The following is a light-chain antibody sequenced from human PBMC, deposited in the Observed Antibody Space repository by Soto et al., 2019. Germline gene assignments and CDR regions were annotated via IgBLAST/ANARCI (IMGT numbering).Light chain of an antibody. Sequence: EVVLTQSPGTLSLSPGERATLSCRASQSVDSDDLAWYQQKPGQAPRLLIFRGSFRATGVPDRFSGSQSGTDFTLTISGLEPEDFVVYYCQQYGSSPLTFGGGTRV. CDR1: QSVDSDD. V-gene: IGKV3-20*01. CDR3: QQYGSSPLT. J-gene: IGKJ4*01. CDR2: RGS.